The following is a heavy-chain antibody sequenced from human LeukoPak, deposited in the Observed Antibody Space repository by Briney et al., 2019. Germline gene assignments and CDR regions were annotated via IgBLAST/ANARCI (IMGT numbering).Heavy chain of an antibody. Sequence: PGGSLRLSCAAPGFTFSSYAMSWVRQAPGPGLEWVSGISGSGGSTYYADSVKGRFAISRDNSKNTVYPQMSGLRAEDTAVYYCAKDFGNCINGVCYGTPFDYWGQGTLVTVSS. CDR2: ISGSGGST. CDR1: GFTFSSYA. D-gene: IGHD2-8*01. CDR3: AKDFGNCINGVCYGTPFDY. V-gene: IGHV3-23*01. J-gene: IGHJ4*02.